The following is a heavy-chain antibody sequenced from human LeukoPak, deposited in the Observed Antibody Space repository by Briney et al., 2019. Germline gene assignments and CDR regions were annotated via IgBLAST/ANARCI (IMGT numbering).Heavy chain of an antibody. Sequence: SETLSLTCAVYAESFSGYYWSWIRQPPGKGLEWVGDINQSGATNHNPPLKSRVKMSIDTSKNQFSLNLTSLTAADSAVYYCARQRRGDSYGYRYFDFWGPGTLVTVSS. D-gene: IGHD5-18*01. CDR3: ARQRRGDSYGYRYFDF. J-gene: IGHJ4*02. CDR2: INQSGAT. V-gene: IGHV4-34*01. CDR1: AESFSGYY.